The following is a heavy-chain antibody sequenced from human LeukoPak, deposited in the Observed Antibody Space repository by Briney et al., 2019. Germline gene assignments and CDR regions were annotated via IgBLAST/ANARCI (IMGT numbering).Heavy chain of an antibody. Sequence: PGGSLRLSCTASGFTFSTYSMNWVRQAPGRGLEWVSFISTSSLYIYYADSVKGRFTISRDNAKNSLHLQMNSLRAEDTALCYCARAWEARGYYYYMDVWGKGTTVTVSS. D-gene: IGHD1-26*01. CDR3: ARAWEARGYYYYMDV. CDR1: GFTFSTYS. J-gene: IGHJ6*03. V-gene: IGHV3-21*04. CDR2: ISTSSLYI.